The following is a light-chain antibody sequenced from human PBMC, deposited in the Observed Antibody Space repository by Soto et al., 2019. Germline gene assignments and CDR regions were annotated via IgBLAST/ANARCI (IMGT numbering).Light chain of an antibody. V-gene: IGKV3-20*01. J-gene: IGKJ1*01. CDR3: QQYGGSPRT. CDR1: QSVSNNY. CDR2: DAS. Sequence: EIVLTQSPGTLSLSPGERATLSCRSSQSVSNNYLAWYQQKPGQAPRLLIYDASNRATGIPARFSGSGSGTDFTLTISRLEPEDFAVYHCQQYGGSPRTFGQGTKVDIK.